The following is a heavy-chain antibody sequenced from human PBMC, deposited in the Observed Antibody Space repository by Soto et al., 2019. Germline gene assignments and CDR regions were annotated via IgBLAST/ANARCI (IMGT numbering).Heavy chain of an antibody. J-gene: IGHJ4*02. D-gene: IGHD6-6*01. V-gene: IGHV3-23*01. CDR2: ISASGGST. Sequence: GGSLRLSCAASGFTFTASAMSWVRQAPGKGLEWVSAISASGGSTWYADSVKGRFTISTDSSENTLYLQMNSLRAEDTAFYYCVKGSASARPYYFDFWGQGTQITVSS. CDR3: VKGSASARPYYFDF. CDR1: GFTFTASA.